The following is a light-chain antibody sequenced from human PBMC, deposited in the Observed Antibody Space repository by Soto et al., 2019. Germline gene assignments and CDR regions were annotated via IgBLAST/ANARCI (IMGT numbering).Light chain of an antibody. V-gene: IGKV1-5*03. J-gene: IGKJ1*01. CDR1: QSISSW. CDR3: LQDHDDSWT. Sequence: DIQMTQSPSTLSASVGDRVTITFRASQSISSWLAWYQQKPGKAPKLLIYKASSLESGVPSRFSGSGSGTEFTLTISSLQPEDFATYYCLQDHDDSWTFGQGTKVDIK. CDR2: KAS.